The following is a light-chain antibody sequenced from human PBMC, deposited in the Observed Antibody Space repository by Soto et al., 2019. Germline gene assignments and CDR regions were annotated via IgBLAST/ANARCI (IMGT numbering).Light chain of an antibody. CDR2: DAS. CDR1: QDISNF. Sequence: MTQSPSSLSASVGDRVTITCQASQDISNFLNWYQQKPGKAPKLLIYDASNLETGVPSRFSGSGSGTNFTFTINSLQPEDIATFFCQQYDNLVTFGGGTKVEIK. CDR3: QQYDNLVT. V-gene: IGKV1-33*01. J-gene: IGKJ4*01.